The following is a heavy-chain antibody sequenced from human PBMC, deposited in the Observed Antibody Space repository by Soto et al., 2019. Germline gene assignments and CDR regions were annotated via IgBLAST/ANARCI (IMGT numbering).Heavy chain of an antibody. J-gene: IGHJ5*02. Sequence: GWSLRLSCASSVFTFISYAMSWVRQAPGKGLEWVSAISGSGGSTYYADSVKGRFTISRDNSKNTLYLQMNSLRAEDTAVYYCAKDLWVLWFDPWGQGTLVTVSS. CDR1: VFTFISYA. V-gene: IGHV3-23*01. CDR3: AKDLWVLWFDP. D-gene: IGHD3-16*01. CDR2: ISGSGGST.